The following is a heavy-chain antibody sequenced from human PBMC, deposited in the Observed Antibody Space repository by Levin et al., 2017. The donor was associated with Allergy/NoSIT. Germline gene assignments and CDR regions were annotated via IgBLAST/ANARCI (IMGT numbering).Heavy chain of an antibody. Sequence: GGSLRLSCAASGFTFSNYAMSWVRQAPGKGLEWVSAISGSSASTYYADSVKGRFTISRDNSKNTLYLQMNSLRAEDTAVYYCAKGGYCSGGSCCRFDCWGQGTLVTVSS. V-gene: IGHV3-23*01. CDR1: GFTFSNYA. CDR2: ISGSSAST. CDR3: AKGGYCSGGSCCRFDC. J-gene: IGHJ4*02. D-gene: IGHD2-15*01.